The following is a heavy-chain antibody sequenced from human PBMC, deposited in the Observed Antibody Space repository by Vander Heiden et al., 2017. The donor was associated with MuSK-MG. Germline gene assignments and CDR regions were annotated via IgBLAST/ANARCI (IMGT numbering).Heavy chain of an antibody. CDR3: ARDRYSSGWSYGFDI. Sequence: GASVKVCCKASGDTFTSYGISWVRQAPGQGLEWMGWISAYNGDTNYAQKLQGRVTMTTDTSTSTAYMELRSLRSDDTAVYYCARDRYSSGWSYGFDIWGQGTMVTVSS. J-gene: IGHJ3*02. D-gene: IGHD6-19*01. CDR2: ISAYNGDT. CDR1: GDTFTSYG. V-gene: IGHV1-18*01.